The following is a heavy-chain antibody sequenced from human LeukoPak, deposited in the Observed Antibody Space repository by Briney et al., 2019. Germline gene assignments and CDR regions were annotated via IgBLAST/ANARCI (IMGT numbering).Heavy chain of an antibody. Sequence: SVKVSCKASGGTFSSYAISWVRQAPGQGLEWMGGIIPIFGTANYARKFQGRVTITTDESTSTAYMELSSLRSEDTAVYYCARGYTSTYYGSGSYLVSADDAFDIWGQGTMVTVSS. V-gene: IGHV1-69*05. CDR1: GGTFSSYA. J-gene: IGHJ3*02. CDR3: ARGYTSTYYGSGSYLVSADDAFDI. CDR2: IIPIFGTA. D-gene: IGHD3-10*01.